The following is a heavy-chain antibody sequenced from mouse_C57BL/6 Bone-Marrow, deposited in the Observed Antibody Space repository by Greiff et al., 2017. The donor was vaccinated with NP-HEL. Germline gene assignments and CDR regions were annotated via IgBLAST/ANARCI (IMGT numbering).Heavy chain of an antibody. J-gene: IGHJ2*01. V-gene: IGHV1-9*01. CDR2: ILPGSGST. CDR3: ARWLRYVYFDY. Sequence: QVQLQQSGAELMKPGASVKLSCKATGYTFTGYWIEWVKQRPGHGLEWIGEILPGSGSTNYNDKFKGKATFTADTSSNTAYMQLSSLTTEDSAIYYCARWLRYVYFDYWGQGTTLTVSS. CDR1: GYTFTGYW. D-gene: IGHD1-1*01.